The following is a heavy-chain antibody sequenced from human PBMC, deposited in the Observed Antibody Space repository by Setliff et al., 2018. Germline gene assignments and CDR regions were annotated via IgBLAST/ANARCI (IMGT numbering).Heavy chain of an antibody. Sequence: GGSLRLSCAASGFTFSSYSMIWVRQAPGRGLEWVSYISSSSSTIYYADSVKGRFTVSRDNAKNSLYLQMNSLRAEDTAVFYCARDRGSGSYFLRYFDYWGQGTLVTVSS. J-gene: IGHJ4*02. CDR1: GFTFSSYS. V-gene: IGHV3-48*01. D-gene: IGHD1-26*01. CDR2: ISSSSSTI. CDR3: ARDRGSGSYFLRYFDY.